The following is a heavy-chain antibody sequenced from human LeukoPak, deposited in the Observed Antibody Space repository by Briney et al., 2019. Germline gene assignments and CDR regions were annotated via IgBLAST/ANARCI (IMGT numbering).Heavy chain of an antibody. J-gene: IGHJ4*02. CDR3: ARGFTSSTSCYLLN. Sequence: GGSVRLSCSASGFSVGSNDLTWVRQAPGKGLEWVSVIYSGGGTYYADSVKGRFTISRDNSKNTVYLQMNSLRAEDTAIYYCARGFTSSTSCYLLNWGQGTLVTVSS. D-gene: IGHD2-2*01. V-gene: IGHV3-53*01. CDR1: GFSVGSND. CDR2: IYSGGGT.